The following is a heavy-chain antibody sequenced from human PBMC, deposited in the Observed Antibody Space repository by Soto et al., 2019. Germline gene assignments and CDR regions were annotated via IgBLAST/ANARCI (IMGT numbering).Heavy chain of an antibody. D-gene: IGHD5-12*01. CDR1: GFTFSSYV. CDR2: ISGSGTNT. CDR3: AKDNSPYSGFNSFDY. V-gene: IGHV3-23*01. Sequence: EVRLLESGGGLIQPGGSLRLSCAASGFTFSSYVMSWVRQAPGTGLEWVSGISGSGTNTYYADSVKGRFTISRDNSKNPLYLQMTSLRAEDTAEYYCAKDNSPYSGFNSFDYWGEGILVTVSS. J-gene: IGHJ4*02.